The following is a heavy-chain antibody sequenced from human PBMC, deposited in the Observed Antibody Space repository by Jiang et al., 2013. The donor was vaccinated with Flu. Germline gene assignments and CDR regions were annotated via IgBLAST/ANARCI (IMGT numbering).Heavy chain of an antibody. CDR2: ISGSGGST. V-gene: IGHV3-23*01. D-gene: IGHD4-17*01. Sequence: AASGFTFSSYAMGWVRQAPGKGLEWVSAISGSGGSTYYADSVKGRFTISRDNSKNTLYLQMNSLRAEDTAVYYCAKESPYGDYVADWYFDLWGRGTLVTVSS. J-gene: IGHJ2*01. CDR3: AKESPYGDYVADWYFDL. CDR1: GFTFSSYA.